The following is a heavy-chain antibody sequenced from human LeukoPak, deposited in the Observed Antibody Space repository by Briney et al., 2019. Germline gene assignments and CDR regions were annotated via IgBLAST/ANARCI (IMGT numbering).Heavy chain of an antibody. CDR3: LGGTGWIFDY. Sequence: PGGSLRLSCAASGFIFNRYDMYWVRQPTGKGLEWVSGIGTAGDTYYPGSVKGRFTISRDNAKNSLYLQMNSLRAEDTAVYYCLGGTGWIFDYWGQGTLVTVSS. CDR1: GFIFNRYD. J-gene: IGHJ4*02. D-gene: IGHD6-19*01. V-gene: IGHV3-13*04. CDR2: IGTAGDT.